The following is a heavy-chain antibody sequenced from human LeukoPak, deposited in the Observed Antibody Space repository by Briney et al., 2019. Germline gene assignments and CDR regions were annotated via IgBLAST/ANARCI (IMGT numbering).Heavy chain of an antibody. J-gene: IGHJ4*02. CDR3: ARVIGSYGDSAY. Sequence: GGSLRLSCAASGFTFSSFSMNWVRQAPGKGPEWISYITSCSSSTYYADSVKGRFTISRDNAKNSLYRQMNSLRAEDTAVYYCARVIGSYGDSAYWGQGTLVTVSS. V-gene: IGHV3-48*04. CDR1: GFTFSSFS. CDR2: ITSCSSST. D-gene: IGHD4-17*01.